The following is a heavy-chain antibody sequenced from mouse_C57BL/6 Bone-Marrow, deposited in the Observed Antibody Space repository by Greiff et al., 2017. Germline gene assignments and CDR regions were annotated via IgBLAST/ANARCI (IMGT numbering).Heavy chain of an antibody. CDR3: ARWDYYGSSPYAMDY. CDR2: IYPRSGNT. D-gene: IGHD1-1*01. Sequence: VKVVESGAELARPGASVKLSCKASGYTFTSYGISWVKQRTGQGLEWIGEIYPRSGNTYYNEKFKGKATLTADKSSSTAYMELRSLTSEDSAVYFCARWDYYGSSPYAMDYWGQGTSVTVSS. CDR1: GYTFTSYG. V-gene: IGHV1-81*01. J-gene: IGHJ4*01.